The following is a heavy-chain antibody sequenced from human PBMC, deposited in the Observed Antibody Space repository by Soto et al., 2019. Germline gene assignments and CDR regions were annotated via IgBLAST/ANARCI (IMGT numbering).Heavy chain of an antibody. Sequence: SGGSLRLSCAASGFTFDDYGMSWVRQAPGKGLEWVSGINWNGGSTGYADSVKGRFTISRDNAKNSLYLQMNSLRAEDTALYYCARNPYYDILTGYLGYFDYWGQGTLVTVSS. V-gene: IGHV3-20*04. CDR2: INWNGGST. CDR1: GFTFDDYG. CDR3: ARNPYYDILTGYLGYFDY. J-gene: IGHJ4*02. D-gene: IGHD3-9*01.